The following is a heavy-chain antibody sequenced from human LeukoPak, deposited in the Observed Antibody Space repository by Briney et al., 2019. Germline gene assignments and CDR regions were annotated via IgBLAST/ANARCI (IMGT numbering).Heavy chain of an antibody. CDR2: IYYSGGT. CDR1: GYSISSNNW. CDR3: ARKSTVAIYYQD. V-gene: IGHV4-28*01. J-gene: IGHJ4*02. Sequence: SETLSLTCAVSGYSISSNNWWGWIRQPPGKGLEWIGYIYYSGGTYYNPSLKSRVTMSVDTSKNQFSLKLSSVTAVDTAVYYCARKSTVAIYYQDWGQGALVTVSS. D-gene: IGHD1-26*01.